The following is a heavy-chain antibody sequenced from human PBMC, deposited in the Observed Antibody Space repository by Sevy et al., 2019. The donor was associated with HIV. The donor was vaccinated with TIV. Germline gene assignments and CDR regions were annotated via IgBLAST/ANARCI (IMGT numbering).Heavy chain of an antibody. CDR1: GFTFTYAW. CDR3: ATDPLIVLMVRDGMDV. V-gene: IGHV3-15*01. CDR2: IKSKPDGGTT. D-gene: IGHD1-26*01. Sequence: GGSLRLSCAASGFTFTYAWMSWVRQAPGKGLEWVGRIKSKPDGGTTDYGAPVKGRFTISRDDSKNTLFLQMHSLKGEDTAVYYWATDPLIVLMVRDGMDVWGQGTTVTVS. J-gene: IGHJ6*02.